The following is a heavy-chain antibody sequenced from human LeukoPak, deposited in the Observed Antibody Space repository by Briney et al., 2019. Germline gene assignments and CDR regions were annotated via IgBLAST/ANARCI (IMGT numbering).Heavy chain of an antibody. CDR2: INGYGSST. V-gene: IGHV3-74*01. CDR1: GFTFVSYW. J-gene: IGHJ4*02. D-gene: IGHD5-18*01. Sequence: GGSLRLSCAASGFTFVSYWMHWVRQAPGKGLVWVSRINGYGSSTDFADSVKGRFTISRDNAKNTLYLQMNSLRAEGTAVYYCARDAPGNTALDYWGQGTLVTVSS. CDR3: ARDAPGNTALDY.